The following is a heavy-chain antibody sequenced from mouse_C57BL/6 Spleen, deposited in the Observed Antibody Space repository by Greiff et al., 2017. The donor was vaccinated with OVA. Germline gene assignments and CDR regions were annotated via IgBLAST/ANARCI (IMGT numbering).Heavy chain of an antibody. CDR2: ISSGSSTI. CDR1: GFTFSDYG. D-gene: IGHD1-1*01. CDR3: ARLYGSSYRNYFDY. Sequence: DVMLVESGGGLVKPGGSLKLSCAASGFTFSDYGMHWVRQAPEKGLEWVAYISSGSSTIYYADTVKGRFTISRDNAKNTLFLQMTSLRSEDTAMYYCARLYGSSYRNYFDYWGQGTTLTVSS. V-gene: IGHV5-17*01. J-gene: IGHJ2*01.